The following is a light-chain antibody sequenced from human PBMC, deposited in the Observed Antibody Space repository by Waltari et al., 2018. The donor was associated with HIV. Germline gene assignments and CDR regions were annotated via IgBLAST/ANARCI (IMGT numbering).Light chain of an antibody. J-gene: IGKJ2*02. Sequence: EIVLTQSPATLSVSPGERATLSCRASQSVNSNLAWYQQKPGQAPRLLIYGASTRATGIPARFSGSGSGTEFNLTISSLQSEDFAVYYCQHYNNWPPWTFGQGTQLEIK. CDR1: QSVNSN. CDR2: GAS. CDR3: QHYNNWPPWT. V-gene: IGKV3-15*01.